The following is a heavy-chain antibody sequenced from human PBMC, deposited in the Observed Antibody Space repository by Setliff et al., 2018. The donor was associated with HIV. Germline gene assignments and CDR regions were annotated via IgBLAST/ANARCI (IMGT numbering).Heavy chain of an antibody. D-gene: IGHD2-21*01. Sequence: PGGSLRLSCAASGFTFSSYSMNWVRQAPGKGLEWVSSISGTGADTYYADSVKGRFAISRDNSKNTLYLQMNSLRAEDTAIYYCAKRRVCNTSCYIVDYMDVWGKGTTVTVSS. CDR1: GFTFSSYS. CDR3: AKRRVCNTSCYIVDYMDV. CDR2: ISGTGADT. J-gene: IGHJ6*03. V-gene: IGHV3-23*01.